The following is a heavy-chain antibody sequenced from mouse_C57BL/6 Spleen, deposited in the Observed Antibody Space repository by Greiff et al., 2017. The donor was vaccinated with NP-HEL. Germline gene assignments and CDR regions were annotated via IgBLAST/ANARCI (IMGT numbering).Heavy chain of an antibody. Sequence: EVQVVESGGGLVQPGGSLSLSCAASGFTFTDYYMSWVRQPPGKALEWLGFIRNKANGYTTEYSASVKGRFTISRDNSQSILYLQMNALRAEDSATYYCARSHYYRRYFDYWGQGTTLTVSS. J-gene: IGHJ2*01. CDR1: GFTFTDYY. D-gene: IGHD2-14*01. CDR2: IRNKANGYTT. V-gene: IGHV7-3*01. CDR3: ARSHYYRRYFDY.